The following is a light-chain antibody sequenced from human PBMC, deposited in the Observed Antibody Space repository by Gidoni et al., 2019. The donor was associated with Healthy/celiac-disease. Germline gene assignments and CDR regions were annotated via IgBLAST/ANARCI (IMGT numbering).Light chain of an antibody. J-gene: IGKJ2*01. V-gene: IGKV3-20*01. CDR3: QQYGSSPYT. CDR1: QSVSSSY. CDR2: GAS. Sequence: EIVLTQSTGTLSLSPGERATLSCRASQSVSSSYLAWYQQKPGQAPRLLIYGASSRATGIPDRFSVSGSGTDFTLTISRLEPEDFAVYYCQQYGSSPYTFGQXTKLEIK.